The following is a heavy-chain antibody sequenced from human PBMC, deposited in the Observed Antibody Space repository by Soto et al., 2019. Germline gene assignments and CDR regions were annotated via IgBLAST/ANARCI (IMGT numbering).Heavy chain of an antibody. J-gene: IGHJ4*02. CDR3: ARAIDYYDTSGYPQTQFDY. CDR2: IIPIFGTA. D-gene: IGHD3-22*01. CDR1: GGTFSSYA. Sequence: QVQLVQSGAEVKKPGSSVKVSCKASGGTFSSYAISWVRQAPGQGLEWMGGIIPIFGTANYAQKFQGRVTITADESTSTAYMELSSLRSDDTDVYYCARAIDYYDTSGYPQTQFDYWGQGTLVTVSS. V-gene: IGHV1-69*01.